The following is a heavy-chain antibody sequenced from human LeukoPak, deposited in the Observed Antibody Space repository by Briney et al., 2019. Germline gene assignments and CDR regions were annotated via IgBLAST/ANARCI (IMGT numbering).Heavy chain of an antibody. V-gene: IGHV4-30-4*01. CDR1: GGSISSGDYY. D-gene: IGHD4-23*01. CDR3: ARDDYGGYYYGMDV. Sequence: SETLSLTCTVSGGSISSGDYYWSWIRQPPGKGLEWIGYIYYSGSTYYNPSLKSRVTISVDTSKNQFSLKLSSVTAADTAVYYCARDDYGGYYYGMDVWGQGTTVTVSS. CDR2: IYYSGST. J-gene: IGHJ6*02.